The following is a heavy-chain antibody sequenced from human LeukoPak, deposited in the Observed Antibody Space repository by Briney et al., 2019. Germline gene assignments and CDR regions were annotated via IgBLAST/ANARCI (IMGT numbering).Heavy chain of an antibody. CDR2: IKSKTDDGTA. V-gene: IGHV3-15*01. D-gene: IGHD3-3*01. CDR1: GITVSDVW. Sequence: GGSLRLSCVASGITVSDVWMSWVRQGTGKRLEWIGRIKSKTDDGTADYAAPVKGRFTISRDDSKNTLYLQMNSLKTEDTAVYYCTTDKNYDFWSAFDYWGQGTLVTVSS. J-gene: IGHJ4*02. CDR3: TTDKNYDFWSAFDY.